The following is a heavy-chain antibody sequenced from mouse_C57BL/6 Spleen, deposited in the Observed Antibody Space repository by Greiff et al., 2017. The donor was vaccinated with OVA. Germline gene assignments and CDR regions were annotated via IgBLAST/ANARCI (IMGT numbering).Heavy chain of an antibody. Sequence: VQLQQSGAELVRPGASVKLSCTASGFNIKDDYMHWVKQRPEQGLEWIGWIDPENGDTDYASKFQGKATMTADTSSNTAYLQLSSLTSEDTAVYYCATDYDGSSDAWFAYWGQGTLVTVSA. CDR3: ATDYDGSSDAWFAY. CDR1: GFNIKDDY. J-gene: IGHJ3*01. V-gene: IGHV14-4*01. D-gene: IGHD1-1*01. CDR2: IDPENGDT.